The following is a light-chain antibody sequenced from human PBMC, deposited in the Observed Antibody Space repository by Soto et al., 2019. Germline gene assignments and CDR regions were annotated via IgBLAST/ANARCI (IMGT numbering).Light chain of an antibody. CDR2: RTS. J-gene: IGKJ2*03. CDR3: QQYNSYVYS. Sequence: EIVLTQSPGPLSLSPGERATLSCRASQSVSSTYLAWYQQKPGQAPRLLIYRTSTRATGIPDRFSGSGSGTDFTLTISSLQPDDFATYYCQQYNSYVYSFGGGTKLEI. V-gene: IGKV3-20*01. CDR1: QSVSSTY.